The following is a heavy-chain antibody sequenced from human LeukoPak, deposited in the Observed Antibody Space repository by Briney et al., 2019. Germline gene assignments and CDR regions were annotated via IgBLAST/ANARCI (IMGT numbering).Heavy chain of an antibody. D-gene: IGHD3-3*01. CDR1: GYTFTGYY. CDR2: INTNTGNP. CDR3: AMDYDFWSGYPPSFDY. V-gene: IGHV7-4-1*02. Sequence: GASVKVSCKASGYTFTGYYLHWVRQAPGQGLEWMGWINTNTGNPTYAQGFTGRFVFSLDTSVSTAYLQISSLKAEDTAVYYCAMDYDFWSGYPPSFDYWGQGTLVTVSS. J-gene: IGHJ4*02.